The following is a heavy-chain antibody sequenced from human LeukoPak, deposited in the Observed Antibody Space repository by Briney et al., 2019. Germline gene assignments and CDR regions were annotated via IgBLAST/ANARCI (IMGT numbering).Heavy chain of an antibody. CDR1: RYTFTGYY. CDR2: INPNTGGT. J-gene: IGHJ5*02. CDR3: GRGNKSFDP. Sequence: ASVKVSCKVSRYTFTGYYVHWVRQAPGQGLEWMGWINPNTGGTNYAQKFQGRVTMTKDTSTNAAYMELNKLTSDDTAVYYCGRGNKSFDPWGQGTLVTVSS. V-gene: IGHV1-2*02.